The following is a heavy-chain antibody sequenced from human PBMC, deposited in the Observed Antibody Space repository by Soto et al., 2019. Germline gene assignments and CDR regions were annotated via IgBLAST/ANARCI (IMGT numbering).Heavy chain of an antibody. CDR3: ARGEVVALGY. D-gene: IGHD2-15*01. J-gene: IGHJ4*02. CDR1: GGSISSGGYS. Sequence: QLQLQESGSGLVKPSQTLSLTCAVSGGSISSGGYSWSWIRQPPGKGLEWIGYIYHSGSTYYNPSLKRRVTILVVRSKSSFARQLSSVTAADTAVYYCARGEVVALGYWGQGPLVTVSS. CDR2: IYHSGST. V-gene: IGHV4-30-2*01.